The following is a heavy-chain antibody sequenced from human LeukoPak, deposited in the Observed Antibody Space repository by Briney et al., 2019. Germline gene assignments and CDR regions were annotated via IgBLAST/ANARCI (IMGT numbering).Heavy chain of an antibody. Sequence: SQTLSLTCTVSGGSISSGGYYWSWIRQHPGKGLEWIGYIYYSGSTYYNPSLKSRVTISVDTSKNQFSLKLSSVTAADTAVYYCAREIWGWLQKSYYYYYMDVWGKGPTVTVSS. CDR3: AREIWGWLQKSYYYYYMDV. CDR1: GGSISSGGYY. CDR2: IYYSGST. V-gene: IGHV4-31*03. J-gene: IGHJ6*03. D-gene: IGHD5-24*01.